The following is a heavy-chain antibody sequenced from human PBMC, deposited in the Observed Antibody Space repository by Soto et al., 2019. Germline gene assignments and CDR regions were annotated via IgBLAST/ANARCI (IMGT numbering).Heavy chain of an antibody. CDR1: GFTFSSYA. CDR2: ISGSGGST. J-gene: IGHJ6*02. CDR3: AKDNIYDFWSSASSYYYYRMDV. V-gene: IGHV3-23*01. D-gene: IGHD3-3*01. Sequence: PGGSLRLSCAASGFTFSSYAMSWVRQAPGKGLEWVSAISGSGGSTYYADSVKGRFTISRDNSKNTLYLQMNSLRAEDTAVYYCAKDNIYDFWSSASSYYYYRMDVWGQGTTVTVSS.